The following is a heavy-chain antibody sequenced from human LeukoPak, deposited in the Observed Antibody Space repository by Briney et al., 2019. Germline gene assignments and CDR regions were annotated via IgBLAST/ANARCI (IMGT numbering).Heavy chain of an antibody. CDR2: IYYSGSNT. D-gene: IGHD3-22*01. CDR1: NGSISSSSYY. J-gene: IGHJ4*02. CDR3: TRDLYYYDSTGYYQFDY. V-gene: IGHV4-39*07. Sequence: SETLSLTCSVSNGSISSSSYYWGWIRQPPGKGLEWIGSIYYSGSNTYYNPSLKSRVTISMDTSKNQFSLMLSSVTAADTAVYYCTRDLYYYDSTGYYQFDYWGQGTLVTVSS.